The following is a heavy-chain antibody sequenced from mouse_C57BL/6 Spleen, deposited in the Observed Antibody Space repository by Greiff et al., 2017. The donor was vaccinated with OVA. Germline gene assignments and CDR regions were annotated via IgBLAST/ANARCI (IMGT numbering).Heavy chain of an antibody. J-gene: IGHJ4*01. Sequence: EVQLQESGPGLVKPSQSLSLTCSVTGYSITSGYYWNWIRQFPGNKLEWMGYISYDGSNNYNPSLKNRISITRDTSKNQFFLKLNSVTTEDTATYYCAIYRGDYYGSSYPYFDYWGQGTSVTVSS. CDR2: ISYDGSN. D-gene: IGHD1-1*01. CDR1: GYSITSGYY. V-gene: IGHV3-6*01. CDR3: AIYRGDYYGSSYPYFDY.